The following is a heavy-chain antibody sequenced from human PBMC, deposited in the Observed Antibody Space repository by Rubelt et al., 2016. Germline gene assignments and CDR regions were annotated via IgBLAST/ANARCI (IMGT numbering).Heavy chain of an antibody. CDR1: GFSLSTSGMC. Sequence: QVTLRESGPALVKPTQTLTLTCTFSGFSLSTSGMCVSWIRQPPGKALEWLARIDWDEDKYYSTSLKTRLTISKDTSKNQVVLTMTNMEPVDTATYYCARILLPDYYDSSGGMDVWGQGTTVTVSS. CDR3: ARILLPDYYDSSGGMDV. CDR2: IDWDEDK. J-gene: IGHJ6*02. V-gene: IGHV2-70*15. D-gene: IGHD3-22*01.